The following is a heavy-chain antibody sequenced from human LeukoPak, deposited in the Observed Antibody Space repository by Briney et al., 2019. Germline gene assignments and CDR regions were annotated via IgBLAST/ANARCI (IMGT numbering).Heavy chain of an antibody. Sequence: SETLSLTCTVSGGSISSGGYYWSWIRQHPGKGLEWIGYIYYSGSTYYNPSLKSRVTISVDTSKNQFSLKLSSVTAADTAVYYCARVLGRIGYDYVWGSYRNWFDPWGQGTLVTVSS. V-gene: IGHV4-31*03. CDR1: GGSISSGGYY. CDR2: IYYSGST. D-gene: IGHD3-16*02. CDR3: ARVLGRIGYDYVWGSYRNWFDP. J-gene: IGHJ5*02.